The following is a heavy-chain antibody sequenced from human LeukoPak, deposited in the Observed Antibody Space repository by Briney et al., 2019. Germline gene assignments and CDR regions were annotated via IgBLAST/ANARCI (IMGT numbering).Heavy chain of an antibody. Sequence: ASVKVSCKASGYTFTSYDINWVRQATGQGLEWMGWMNPNSGNTGYAQKFQGRVTMTRNTSISTAYMELSSLRSEDTAVYYCARVPVIAVAGLKYVPVHRKKYYFDYWGQGTLVTVSS. CDR1: GYTFTSYD. V-gene: IGHV1-8*01. D-gene: IGHD6-19*01. CDR3: ARVPVIAVAGLKYVPVHRKKYYFDY. J-gene: IGHJ4*02. CDR2: MNPNSGNT.